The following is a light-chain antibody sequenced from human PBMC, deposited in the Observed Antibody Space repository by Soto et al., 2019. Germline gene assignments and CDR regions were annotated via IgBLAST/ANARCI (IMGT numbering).Light chain of an antibody. CDR2: EVS. CDR3: SAHVGSGI. CDR1: SSDVASYNY. V-gene: IGLV2-8*01. J-gene: IGLJ2*01. Sequence: QSALTQPLSASGSPGQSVTISCSGTSSDVASYNYVSWYQQHPGKAPKLIIYEVSKRPSGVPDRFSGSKSGDTASLTVSGLQAEDEADYYCSAHVGSGIFGGGTKLTVL.